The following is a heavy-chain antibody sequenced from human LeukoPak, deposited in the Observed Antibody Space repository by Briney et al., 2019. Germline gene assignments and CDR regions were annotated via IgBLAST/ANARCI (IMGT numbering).Heavy chain of an antibody. CDR1: GGSISGYY. CDR2: IYYSGST. CDR3: ARQLRNWFDP. J-gene: IGHJ5*02. Sequence: SETLSLTCTVSGGSISGYYWSWIRQPPGKGLEWIGYIYYSGSTNYNPSLKSRVTISVDTSKNQFSLKLSSVTAAGTAVYYCARQLRNWFDPWGQGTLVTVSS. V-gene: IGHV4-59*01. D-gene: IGHD5-12*01.